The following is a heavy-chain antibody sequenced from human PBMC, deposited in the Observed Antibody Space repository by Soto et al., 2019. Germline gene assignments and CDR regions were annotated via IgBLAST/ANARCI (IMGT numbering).Heavy chain of an antibody. CDR2: INHSGST. V-gene: IGHV4-34*01. CDR1: GGSFSGYY. CDR3: ARRPTYYDILTGYRAYYYYYGMDV. J-gene: IGHJ6*02. D-gene: IGHD3-9*01. Sequence: PSETLSLTCAVYGGSFSGYYWSWIRQPPGKGLEWIGEINHSGSTNYNPSLKSRVTISVDTSKNQFSLKLSSVTAADTAVYYCARRPTYYDILTGYRAYYYYYGMDVWGQGTTVNVSS.